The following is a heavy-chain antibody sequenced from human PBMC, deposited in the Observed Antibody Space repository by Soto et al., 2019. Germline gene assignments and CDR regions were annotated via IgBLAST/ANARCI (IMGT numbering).Heavy chain of an antibody. V-gene: IGHV1-69*13. D-gene: IGHD1-26*01. CDR3: ATTRKWEILNDLDY. CDR1: GRTFSSYA. Sequence: SVKVSSKVSGRTFSSYAISWVRQAPGQGLEWMGGIIPIFGTANYAQKFQGRVTITADESTSTAYMELSSLRSEDTAVYYCATTRKWEILNDLDYWGQ. J-gene: IGHJ4*01. CDR2: IIPIFGTA.